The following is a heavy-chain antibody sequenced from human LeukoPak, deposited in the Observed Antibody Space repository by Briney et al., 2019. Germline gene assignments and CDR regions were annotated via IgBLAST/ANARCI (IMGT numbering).Heavy chain of an antibody. CDR3: ARDPNLDY. CDR1: GFTLSSHG. J-gene: IGHJ4*02. Sequence: GRSLRLSCAVSGFTLSSHGMHWVRQAPGKGPEWVAVIWSDGSRTNYADAVKGRFTISRDNSRNTVYPQMNSLSVDDTAVYYCARDPNLDYWGQGTLVAVSS. V-gene: IGHV3-33*01. CDR2: IWSDGSRT.